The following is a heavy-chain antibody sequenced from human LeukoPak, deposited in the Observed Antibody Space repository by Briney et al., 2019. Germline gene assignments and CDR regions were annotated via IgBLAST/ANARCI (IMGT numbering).Heavy chain of an antibody. Sequence: GGSLRLSCAASGFTFSSYEMNWVRQAPGKGLEWVSYISSSGSTIYYADSVKGRFTISRDNAKNSLYLQMNSLRAEDTAVYYCARLLLRYFDWLGDVWGKGTTVTVSS. CDR3: ARLLLRYFDWLGDV. D-gene: IGHD3-9*01. V-gene: IGHV3-48*03. CDR1: GFTFSSYE. CDR2: ISSSGSTI. J-gene: IGHJ6*04.